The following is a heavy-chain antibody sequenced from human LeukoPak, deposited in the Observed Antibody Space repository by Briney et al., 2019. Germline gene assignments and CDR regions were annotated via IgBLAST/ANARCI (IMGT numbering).Heavy chain of an antibody. Sequence: ASVKVSCKASGYTFTSYGISWVRQAPGQGLEWMGWISAYNGNTNYAQKLQGRVTMTTDTSTSTAYMGLRSLRSDDTAVYYCARDFSLSITMIVVVMPDAFDIWGQGTMVTVSS. V-gene: IGHV1-18*01. CDR1: GYTFTSYG. J-gene: IGHJ3*02. D-gene: IGHD3-22*01. CDR2: ISAYNGNT. CDR3: ARDFSLSITMIVVVMPDAFDI.